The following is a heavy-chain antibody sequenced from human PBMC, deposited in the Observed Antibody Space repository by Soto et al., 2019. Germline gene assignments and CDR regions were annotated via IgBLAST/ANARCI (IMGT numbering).Heavy chain of an antibody. D-gene: IGHD3-22*01. J-gene: IGHJ4*02. Sequence: AASVKVSCKASGGTFSSYAISWVRQAPGQGLEWMGGIIPIFGTANYAQKFQGRVTITADESTSTAYMELSSLRSEDTAVYYCARDPTPVKYYYDSSGYYPWGQGTLVTVSS. V-gene: IGHV1-69*13. CDR3: ARDPTPVKYYYDSSGYYP. CDR2: IIPIFGTA. CDR1: GGTFSSYA.